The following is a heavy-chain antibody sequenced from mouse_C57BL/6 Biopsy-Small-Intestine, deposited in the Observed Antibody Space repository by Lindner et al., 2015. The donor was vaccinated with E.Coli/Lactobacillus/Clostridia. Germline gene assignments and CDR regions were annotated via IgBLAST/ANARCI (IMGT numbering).Heavy chain of an antibody. CDR3: VRHKVHYGNYWYFDV. D-gene: IGHD2-1*01. Sequence: VQLQESGGGLVQPKGSLKLSCAASGFSFNTYAMNWVRQAPGKGLEWVARIRTKSNNYATYYADSVKDRFTISRDDSESMLYLQMNNLKTEDTAVYYCVRHKVHYGNYWYFDVWGTGTTVTVSS. CDR1: GFSFNTYA. J-gene: IGHJ1*03. CDR2: IRTKSNNYAT. V-gene: IGHV10-1*01.